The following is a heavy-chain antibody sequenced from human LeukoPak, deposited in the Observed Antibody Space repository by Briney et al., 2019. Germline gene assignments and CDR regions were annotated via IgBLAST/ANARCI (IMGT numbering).Heavy chain of an antibody. CDR2: ISYDGSNK. CDR3: ARARSAFDI. V-gene: IGHV3-30*04. CDR1: GFTFSSYA. D-gene: IGHD1-26*01. J-gene: IGHJ3*02. Sequence: PGRSLRLSCAASGFTFSSYAMHWVRQAPGKVLEWVAVISYDGSNKYYADSVKGRFTISRDNSKNTLYLQMNSLRAEDTAVYYCARARSAFDIWGQGTMVTVSS.